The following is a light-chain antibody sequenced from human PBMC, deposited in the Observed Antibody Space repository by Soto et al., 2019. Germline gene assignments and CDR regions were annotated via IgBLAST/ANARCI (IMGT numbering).Light chain of an antibody. Sequence: QYVLTQPASMSGSPGQSITISCTGTSSDVGGYNYVSWYQQHPGKAPKLMIYDVSNRPSGVSNRFSGSKSGNTASLTISGLQAEDEADYYCSSYTSSSTRGVFGGGTKLTVL. CDR1: SSDVGGYNY. CDR2: DVS. J-gene: IGLJ2*01. CDR3: SSYTSSSTRGV. V-gene: IGLV2-14*01.